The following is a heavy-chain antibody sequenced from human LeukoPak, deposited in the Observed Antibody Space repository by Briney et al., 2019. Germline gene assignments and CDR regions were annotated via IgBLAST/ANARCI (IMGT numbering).Heavy chain of an antibody. Sequence: SVKVSCKASGGTFSSYVISWVRQAPGQGLGWMGRLIPILGIANYAQKFQGRVTITADKSTSTAYMELSSLRSEDTAVYYCAREPRAKDSGGWFDPWGQGTLVTVSS. CDR2: LIPILGIA. V-gene: IGHV1-69*04. D-gene: IGHD2-15*01. J-gene: IGHJ5*02. CDR3: AREPRAKDSGGWFDP. CDR1: GGTFSSYV.